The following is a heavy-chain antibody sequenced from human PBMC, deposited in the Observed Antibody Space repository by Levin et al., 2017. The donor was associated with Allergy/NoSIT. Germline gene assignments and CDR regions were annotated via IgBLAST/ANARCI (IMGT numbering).Heavy chain of an antibody. V-gene: IGHV3-9*01. CDR1: GFSFDDYA. CDR3: AKDKEGAGLGTSFDM. CDR2: ISWSSGNI. Sequence: SLKISCASSGFSFDDYAMHWVRQAPGRGLEWVSGISWSSGNIGYADSVKGRFAISRDNARNSLYLQMNSLRSEDTALYYCAKDKEGAGLGTSFDMWGQGTMVTVSS. J-gene: IGHJ3*02. D-gene: IGHD7-27*01.